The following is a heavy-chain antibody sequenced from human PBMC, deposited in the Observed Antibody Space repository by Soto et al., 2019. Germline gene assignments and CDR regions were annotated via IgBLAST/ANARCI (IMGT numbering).Heavy chain of an antibody. Sequence: QVQLVQSGAEEKKPGASVKVSYKASGYTFTSYAMHWVRQAPGQRLEWMGWINGGNGNTKYSQKFQGRVTITRDTSASTAYMELSSLRSEDTAVYYCARVSGWYHLDYWGQGTLVTVSS. CDR3: ARVSGWYHLDY. CDR2: INGGNGNT. J-gene: IGHJ4*02. CDR1: GYTFTSYA. D-gene: IGHD6-19*01. V-gene: IGHV1-3*05.